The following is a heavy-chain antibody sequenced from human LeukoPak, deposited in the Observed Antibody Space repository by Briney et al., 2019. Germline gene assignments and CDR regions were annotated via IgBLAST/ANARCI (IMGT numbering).Heavy chain of an antibody. D-gene: IGHD2-2*01. J-gene: IGHJ4*02. CDR2: IIPIFGTA. CDR1: GGTFSSYA. CDR3: ARGYCSSTSCPAGLDY. V-gene: IGHV1-69*13. Sequence: ASVKVSCKASGGTFSSYAISWVRQAPGQGLEWMGGIIPIFGTANYAQKFQGRVTITADESTSTAYMELNSLRSEDTAVYYCARGYCSSTSCPAGLDYWGQGTLVTVSS.